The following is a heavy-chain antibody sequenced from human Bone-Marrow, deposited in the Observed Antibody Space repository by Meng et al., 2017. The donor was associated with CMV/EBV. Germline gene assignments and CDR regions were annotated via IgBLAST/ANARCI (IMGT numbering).Heavy chain of an antibody. CDR3: ARDSPPYYYGMDV. J-gene: IGHJ6*02. CDR2: ISSSGSTI. Sequence: GGSLRLSCAASGFTVSKNYMSWIRQAPGKGLEWVSYISSSGSTIYYADSVKGRFTISRDNAKNSLYLQMNSLRAEDTAVYYCARDSPPYYYGMDVWGQGTTVTVSS. V-gene: IGHV3-11*04. CDR1: GFTVSKNY.